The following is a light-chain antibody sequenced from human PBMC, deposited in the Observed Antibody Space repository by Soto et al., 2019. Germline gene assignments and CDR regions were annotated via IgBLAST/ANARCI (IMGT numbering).Light chain of an antibody. Sequence: IVLTQSPATVSVSPGERATLSCRASRGISSNLAGCQQKPGQAPRLLIYDASTRATGIPARFSGSGSGTEFTLPISSLQSEDFAVYYCHQYNNWPPWTFGQGTKVDI. CDR3: HQYNNWPPWT. CDR1: RGISSN. CDR2: DAS. V-gene: IGKV3-15*01. J-gene: IGKJ1*01.